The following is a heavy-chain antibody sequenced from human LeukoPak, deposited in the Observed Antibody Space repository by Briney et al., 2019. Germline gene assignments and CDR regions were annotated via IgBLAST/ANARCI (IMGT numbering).Heavy chain of an antibody. V-gene: IGHV3-7*01. J-gene: IGHJ6*02. D-gene: IGHD1-26*01. Sequence: PGGSLRLSCAASGFTFSSYWMSWVRQAPGKGLEWVANIKKDGSEKYYVDSVKGRFTISRDNAKNSLYLQMNSLRAEDTAVYYCAREYSGSAYYYGMDVWGQGTTVTVSS. CDR3: AREYSGSAYYYGMDV. CDR1: GFTFSSYW. CDR2: IKKDGSEK.